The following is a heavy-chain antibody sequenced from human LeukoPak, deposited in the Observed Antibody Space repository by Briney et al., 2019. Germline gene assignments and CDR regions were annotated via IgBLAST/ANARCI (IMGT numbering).Heavy chain of an antibody. D-gene: IGHD1-26*01. Sequence: SVKVSCKASGGTFSSYAISWVRQAPGQGLEWMGRIIPILGIANYAQKFQGRVTITADKSTRTAYMELSSLRSEDTAVYYCASRETMRAFDIWGQGTMVTVSS. CDR2: IIPILGIA. V-gene: IGHV1-69*04. J-gene: IGHJ3*02. CDR3: ASRETMRAFDI. CDR1: GGTFSSYA.